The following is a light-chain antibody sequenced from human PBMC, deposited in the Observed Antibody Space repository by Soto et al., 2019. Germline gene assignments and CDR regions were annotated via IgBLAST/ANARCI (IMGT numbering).Light chain of an antibody. Sequence: QSALTQPASVSGSPGQSITISCTGTSSDVGGYNYASWYQPHPGKVPKLMIYDVRNRPSGISNRCSGSKSGNTASLTISGLQAEDEADYYCSSYTSSSTVVFGGGTKVTVL. J-gene: IGLJ2*01. CDR1: SSDVGGYNY. V-gene: IGLV2-14*03. CDR2: DVR. CDR3: SSYTSSSTVV.